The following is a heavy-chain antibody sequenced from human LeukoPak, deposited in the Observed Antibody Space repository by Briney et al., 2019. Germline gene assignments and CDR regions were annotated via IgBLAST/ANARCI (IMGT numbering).Heavy chain of an antibody. CDR3: AKDLIRIVATRDDY. J-gene: IGHJ4*02. V-gene: IGHV3-23*01. CDR1: GFTVSSYA. D-gene: IGHD5-12*01. CDR2: ISGSGGST. Sequence: PGGSLRLSCAASGFTVSSYAMSWVRQAPGKGLEGVSAISGSGGSTYYADSVKGRYTIARDNSKNTPYLQMNSLSAEDTAVYYCAKDLIRIVATRDDYWGQGTLVTVSS.